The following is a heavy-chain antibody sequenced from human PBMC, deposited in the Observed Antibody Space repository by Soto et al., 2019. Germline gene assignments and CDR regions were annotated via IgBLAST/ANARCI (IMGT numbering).Heavy chain of an antibody. D-gene: IGHD2-15*01. CDR1: GYTFTAYY. V-gene: IGHV1-46*01. J-gene: IGHJ4*02. Sequence: GASVKVSCKASGYTFTAYYMHWVRQAPGQGLEWMGVISPSGGSTSYAQKFQGRVTITADKSTSTAYMELSSLRSEDTAVYYCARDAEGVAATHFDYWGQGTLVTVSS. CDR3: ARDAEGVAATHFDY. CDR2: ISPSGGST.